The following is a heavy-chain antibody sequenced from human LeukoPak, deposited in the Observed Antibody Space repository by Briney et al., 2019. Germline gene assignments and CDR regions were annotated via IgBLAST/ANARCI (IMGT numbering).Heavy chain of an antibody. D-gene: IGHD1-26*01. V-gene: IGHV4-39*01. CDR3: ARRVGGLLPDRFDY. CDR1: GGSISSGPYY. CDR2: IYYSGRT. J-gene: IGHJ4*02. Sequence: SETLSLTCTVSGGSISSGPYYWDWIRQPPGKGLEWIGTIYYSGRTYYNPSLKSRVTTSVDTSKSQFSLNLNSVTAADTAVYYCARRVGGLLPDRFDYWGQGTLVTVSS.